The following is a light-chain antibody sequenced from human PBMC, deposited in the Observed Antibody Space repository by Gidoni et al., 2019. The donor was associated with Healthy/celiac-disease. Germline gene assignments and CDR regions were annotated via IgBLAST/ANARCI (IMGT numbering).Light chain of an antibody. CDR1: QSVSSSY. CDR3: QQYGSSPLT. J-gene: IGKJ4*01. V-gene: IGKV3-20*01. CDR2: GAS. Sequence: ESVLTPSPGTLSLSPGERATLSCSARQSVSSSYLAWYQQKPGQAPRLLIYGASSRATGIPDRFSGSGSVTDFTLTISRLEPEDFAVSYCQQYGSSPLTFGGGTKVEIK.